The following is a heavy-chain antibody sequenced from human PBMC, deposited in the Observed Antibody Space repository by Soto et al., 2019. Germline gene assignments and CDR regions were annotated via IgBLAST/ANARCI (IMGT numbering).Heavy chain of an antibody. D-gene: IGHD1-26*01. Sequence: SVKVSCKASGGTFSSYTISWVRQAPGQGLEWMGGIIPIFGTANYAQKFQGRVTITADESTSTAYMELSSLRSEDTAVYYCARHSRNYYLFDYWGQGTPVTVSS. V-gene: IGHV1-69*13. CDR1: GGTFSSYT. J-gene: IGHJ4*02. CDR2: IIPIFGTA. CDR3: ARHSRNYYLFDY.